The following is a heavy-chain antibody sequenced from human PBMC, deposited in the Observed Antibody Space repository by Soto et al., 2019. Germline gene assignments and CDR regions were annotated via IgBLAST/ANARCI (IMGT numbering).Heavy chain of an antibody. D-gene: IGHD4-17*01. Sequence: GGSLRLSCVASGFTFIRYGIHFFRHAPGKGLEWVAVIWNDGSKQVYDDSVKGRFTISRDNSKNTLYLEMDSLRDEDTSVYYCARDDDYEANAIDLWGQGTLVTAPQ. CDR2: IWNDGSKQ. V-gene: IGHV3-33*01. CDR1: GFTFIRYG. CDR3: ARDDDYEANAIDL. J-gene: IGHJ5*02.